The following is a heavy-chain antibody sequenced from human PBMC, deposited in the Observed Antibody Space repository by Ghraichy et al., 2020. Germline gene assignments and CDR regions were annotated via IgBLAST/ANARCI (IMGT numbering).Heavy chain of an antibody. CDR3: VRDDGSGTYYTSY. Sequence: GGSLRLSCAASGFIFNTYWMSWVRQAPGKGLEWVANIKQDGSAKYYVESVKGRFTISSDNAKNSLYLQMNSLRVEDTAIYYCVRDDGSGTYYTSYWGQGTLVTVSS. CDR2: IKQDGSAK. V-gene: IGHV3-7*03. J-gene: IGHJ4*02. D-gene: IGHD3-10*01. CDR1: GFIFNTYW.